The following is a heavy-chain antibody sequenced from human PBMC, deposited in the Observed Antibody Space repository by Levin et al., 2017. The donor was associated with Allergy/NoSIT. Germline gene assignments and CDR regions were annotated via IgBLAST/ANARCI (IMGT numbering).Heavy chain of an antibody. Sequence: GGSLRLSCAASGFTVSSNYMSWVRQAPGKGLEWVSVIYSGGSTYYADSVKGRFTISRDNSKNTLYLQMNSLRAEDTAVYYCARVAYSSGWRTIYWYFDLWGRGTLVTVSS. CDR1: GFTVSSNY. D-gene: IGHD6-19*01. CDR3: ARVAYSSGWRTIYWYFDL. J-gene: IGHJ2*01. V-gene: IGHV3-53*01. CDR2: IYSGGST.